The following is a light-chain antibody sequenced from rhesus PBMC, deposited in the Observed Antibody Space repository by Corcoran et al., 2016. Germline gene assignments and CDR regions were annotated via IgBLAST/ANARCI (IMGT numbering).Light chain of an antibody. J-gene: IGKJ2*01. V-gene: IGKV1-25*01. CDR2: KAS. CDR3: QHGYGTPYS. CDR1: QGISTN. Sequence: DIQMTQSPSSLSASVGDRVTITCKESQGISTNLAWYQKKPGKVPKLLNYKASTLQSGVPSRFSGRGAGTDFTLTISSLQPEDFATYYCQHGYGTPYSFGQGTKVEIK.